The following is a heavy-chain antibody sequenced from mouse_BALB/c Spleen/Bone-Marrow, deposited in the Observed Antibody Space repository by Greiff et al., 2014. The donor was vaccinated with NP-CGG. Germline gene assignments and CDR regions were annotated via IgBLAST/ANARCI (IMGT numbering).Heavy chain of an antibody. Sequence: EVQLQQSGTVLARPGASVKMSCKASGYSFTSYWIHWVKQRPGQGLEWIGAIYPGDSDTSFNQKFKDKAKLTAVTSASTAYMELSSLTNEDSAVYYRTRRTATLDYWGQGTTLTVSS. CDR1: GYSFTSYW. J-gene: IGHJ2*01. V-gene: IGHV1-5*01. CDR3: TRRTATLDY. CDR2: IYPGDSDT. D-gene: IGHD1-2*01.